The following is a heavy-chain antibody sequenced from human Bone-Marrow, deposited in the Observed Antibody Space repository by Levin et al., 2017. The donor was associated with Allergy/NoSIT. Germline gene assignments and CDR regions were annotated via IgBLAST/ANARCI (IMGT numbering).Heavy chain of an antibody. CDR1: EFTFSRYA. D-gene: IGHD3-10*01. CDR2: ITSNGRGT. CDR3: ARTVVRFFSDI. Sequence: GGSLRLSCEASEFTFSRYAMNWVRQAPGKGLEWVSTITSNGRGTYYANSVKGRFTISRDTSKNPVYLEMKSLRAEDTAVYYCARTVVRFFSDIWGLGTLVTVSS. J-gene: IGHJ4*02. V-gene: IGHV3-23*01.